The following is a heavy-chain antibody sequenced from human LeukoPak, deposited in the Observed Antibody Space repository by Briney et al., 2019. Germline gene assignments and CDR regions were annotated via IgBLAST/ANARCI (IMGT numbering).Heavy chain of an antibody. CDR1: GGSINSNY. D-gene: IGHD1-26*01. J-gene: IGHJ2*01. CDR2: ISYRGCS. V-gene: IGHV4-59*08. CDR3: ARHGIWFFDL. Sequence: PSETLSLTCTVSGGSINSNYWSWSRQPPGKGLEWIGDISYRGCSPYNPSLTRQGTISIDTSRSQFSLKLSSVTAADTAVYYCARHGIWFFDLWGRGTLVTVSS.